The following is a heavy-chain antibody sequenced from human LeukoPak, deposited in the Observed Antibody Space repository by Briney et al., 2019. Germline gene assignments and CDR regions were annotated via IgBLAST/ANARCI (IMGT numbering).Heavy chain of an antibody. Sequence: GGSLRLSCAASGFTFSSHWLSWVRQAPGKGLEWVANIRQDGGEKNFLDSVKGRFTISRDNSKNTLYLQMNSLRAEDTAVYYCAKDLWDFWSGYPIGYWGQGTLVTVSS. CDR2: IRQDGGEK. V-gene: IGHV3-7*03. J-gene: IGHJ4*02. CDR1: GFTFSSHW. CDR3: AKDLWDFWSGYPIGY. D-gene: IGHD3-3*01.